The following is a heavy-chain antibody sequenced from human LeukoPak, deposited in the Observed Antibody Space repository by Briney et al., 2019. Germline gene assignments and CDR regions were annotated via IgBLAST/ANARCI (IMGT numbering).Heavy chain of an antibody. CDR2: ISGSGGST. CDR3: ARVYAPTTVTSQPGGY. V-gene: IGHV3-23*01. Sequence: PGGSLRLSCAASGFTFSSYAMSWVRQAPGKGLEWVSAISGSGGSTYYADSVKGRFTISRDNAKNSLYLQMNSLRAEDTAVYYCARVYAPTTVTSQPGGYWGQGTLVTVSS. J-gene: IGHJ4*02. CDR1: GFTFSSYA. D-gene: IGHD4-17*01.